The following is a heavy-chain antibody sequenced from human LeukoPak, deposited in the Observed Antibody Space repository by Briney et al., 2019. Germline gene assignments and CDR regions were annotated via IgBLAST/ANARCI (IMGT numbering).Heavy chain of an antibody. Sequence: SVKVSCKASGGTFSSYAISWVRQAPGQGLEWMGRIIPILGIANYAQKFQGRVTITADKSTSTAYMELSSLRSEDTAVYYCARGSIQLWLQDYWGQGTLVTVSS. J-gene: IGHJ4*02. CDR1: GGTFSSYA. CDR3: ARGSIQLWLQDY. D-gene: IGHD5-18*01. CDR2: IIPILGIA. V-gene: IGHV1-69*04.